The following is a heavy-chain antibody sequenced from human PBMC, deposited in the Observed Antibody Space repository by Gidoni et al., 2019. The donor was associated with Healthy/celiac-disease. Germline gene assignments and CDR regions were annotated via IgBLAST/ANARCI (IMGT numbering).Heavy chain of an antibody. Sequence: QVQLQESGPGLVKPSETLSLTCTVSGGSISSYYWSWIRQPPGKGLEWIGYIYYSGSTNYNPSLKSRVTISVDTSKNQFSLKLSSVTAADTAVYYCAREARNHGAGWFDPWGQGTLVTVSS. CDR3: AREARNHGAGWFDP. CDR1: GGSISSYY. V-gene: IGHV4-59*01. D-gene: IGHD1-1*01. CDR2: IYYSGST. J-gene: IGHJ5*02.